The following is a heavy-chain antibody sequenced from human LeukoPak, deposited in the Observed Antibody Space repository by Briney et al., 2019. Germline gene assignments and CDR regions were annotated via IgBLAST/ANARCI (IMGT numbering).Heavy chain of an antibody. CDR1: GFTFSDYY. J-gene: IGHJ5*02. D-gene: IGHD1-1*01. CDR2: ISSSGSTI. V-gene: IGHV3-11*01. Sequence: GGSLRLSCAASGFTFSDYYMSWIRQAPGKGLEWVSYISSSGSTIYYADSVKGRFTISRDNAKNSLHLQMNSLRAEDTALYYCARGIDDGDNWFDPWGQGTLVTVSS. CDR3: ARGIDDGDNWFDP.